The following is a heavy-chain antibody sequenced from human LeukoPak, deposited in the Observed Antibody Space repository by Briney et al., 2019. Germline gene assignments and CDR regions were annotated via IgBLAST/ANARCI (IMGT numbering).Heavy chain of an antibody. CDR1: GFTFSDYT. D-gene: IGHD3-16*01. CDR3: ARDWGTLD. CDR2: IDLSGSIL. Sequence: GGSLRLSCAASGFTFSDYTMNWVRQAPGRGLGWVSYIDLSGSILYYVDSVKGRFTISRDNAKNSLYLQMNSLRAEDTGVYYCARDWGTLDWGQGTLVTVSS. V-gene: IGHV3-48*04. J-gene: IGHJ4*02.